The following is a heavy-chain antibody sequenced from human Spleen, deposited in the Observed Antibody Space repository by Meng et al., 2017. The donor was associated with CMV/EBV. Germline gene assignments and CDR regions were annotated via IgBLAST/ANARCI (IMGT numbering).Heavy chain of an antibody. D-gene: IGHD2-2*01. CDR3: AREEVPTFRSLPDY. CDR1: GFTFSSYN. Sequence: GGSLRLSCAASGFTFSSYNMNWVRQAPGKGLECVSTIFGGDSDTFYADSVKGRFTISRDNSKNTLYLQMTSLRPEDTAVYYCAREEVPTFRSLPDYWGRGTLVTVSS. CDR2: IFGGDSDT. J-gene: IGHJ4*02. V-gene: IGHV3-23*03.